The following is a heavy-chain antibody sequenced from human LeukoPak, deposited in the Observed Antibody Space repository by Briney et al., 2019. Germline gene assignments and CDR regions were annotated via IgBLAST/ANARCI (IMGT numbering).Heavy chain of an antibody. D-gene: IGHD3-10*01. V-gene: IGHV3-48*01. Sequence: GGSLRLSCAASRFTFSSYSMNWVRQAPGKGLEWVSYISDSGSTIYYADSVKGRFTISRDNGKSSVYLQMNSLRAEDTAVYYCARAGDCWGQGTLVTVSS. CDR1: RFTFSSYS. CDR2: ISDSGSTI. CDR3: ARAGDC. J-gene: IGHJ4*02.